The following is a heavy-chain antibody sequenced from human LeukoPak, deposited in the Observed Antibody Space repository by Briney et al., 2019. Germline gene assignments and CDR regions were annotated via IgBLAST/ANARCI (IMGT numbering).Heavy chain of an antibody. CDR3: AGGLGESDY. CDR2: IYTSGST. D-gene: IGHD3-16*01. J-gene: IGHJ4*02. V-gene: IGHV4-61*02. CDR1: GGSISSGSYY. Sequence: SETLSLTCTVSGGSISSGSYYWSWIRQPAGKGLEWIGRIYTSGSTNYNPPLKSRVTISVDTSKNQFSLKLSSVTAADTAVYYCAGGLGESDYWGQGTLVTVSS.